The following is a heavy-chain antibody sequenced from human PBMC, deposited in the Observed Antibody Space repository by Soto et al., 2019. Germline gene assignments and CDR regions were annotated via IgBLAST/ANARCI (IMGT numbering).Heavy chain of an antibody. CDR3: ARTGQQQLPNFDY. D-gene: IGHD6-13*01. V-gene: IGHV1-69*02. Sequence: QVQLVQSGAEVKKPGSSVKVSCKASGGTFSSYTISWVRQAPGQGLEWMGRIIPILGIANYAQKFQGRVTITADKSTSTAYMELSSLRSEDTAEYYWARTGQQQLPNFDYWGQGTLVTVSS. J-gene: IGHJ4*02. CDR2: IIPILGIA. CDR1: GGTFSSYT.